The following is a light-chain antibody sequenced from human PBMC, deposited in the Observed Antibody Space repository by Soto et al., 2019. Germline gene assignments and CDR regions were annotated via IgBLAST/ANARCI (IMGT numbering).Light chain of an antibody. CDR2: EVS. V-gene: IGLV2-8*01. CDR3: NSYGGRNNYV. Sequence: QSVLTQPPSASGSPGQSVTISCTGTSSDVGNYDYVSWYQQHPGKAPKLIIYEVSYRPSGVPDRFSGSKSGNTASLTVSGIQAEDEADYYCNSYGGRNNYVFGPGTKVTVL. CDR1: SSDVGNYDY. J-gene: IGLJ1*01.